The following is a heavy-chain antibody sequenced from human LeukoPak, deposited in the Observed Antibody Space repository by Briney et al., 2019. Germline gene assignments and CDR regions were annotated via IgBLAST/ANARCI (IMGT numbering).Heavy chain of an antibody. D-gene: IGHD4-23*01. CDR3: ARRGGNLEFDP. CDR1: GGSISSYY. Sequence: PSETLSLTRTVSGGSISSYYWSWIRQPPGKGLEWIGYIYTSGSTNYNPSLKSRVTISVDTSKNQFSLKLSSVTAADTAVYYCARRGGNLEFDPWGQGTLVTVSS. J-gene: IGHJ5*02. V-gene: IGHV4-4*09. CDR2: IYTSGST.